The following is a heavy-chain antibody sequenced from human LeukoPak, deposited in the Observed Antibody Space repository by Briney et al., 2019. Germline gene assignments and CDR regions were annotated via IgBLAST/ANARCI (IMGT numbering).Heavy chain of an antibody. CDR1: GGSIGSHY. J-gene: IGHJ4*02. D-gene: IGHD5-24*01. V-gene: IGHV4-4*08. Sequence: PSETLSLTCTVSGGSIGSHYWTWIRQTPGKGLEWIGYVYDIGSTYYNPSLKSRVTISVDTSKNQVSLKLSSVTAADTAVYYCASRDGYNPMDYWGQGTLVTVSS. CDR2: VYDIGST. CDR3: ASRDGYNPMDY.